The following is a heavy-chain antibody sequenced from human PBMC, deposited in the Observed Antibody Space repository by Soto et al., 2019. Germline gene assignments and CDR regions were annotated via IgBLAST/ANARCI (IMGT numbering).Heavy chain of an antibody. CDR1: EFTFCDQY. D-gene: IGHD2-15*01. CDR2: TRNRVNNFST. J-gene: IGHJ4*02. Sequence: VQVEESGGGLVLPGGSLRLSCAVSVVSEFTFCDQYIDWVRQAPGKGLDWVGRTRNRVNNFSTAYAESVQGRFTISRDDSKNNVSLQMNSLKTDDTAVYFCSRVDPGAKSPDYWGQGTLVTVSS. V-gene: IGHV3-72*01. CDR3: SRVDPGAKSPDY.